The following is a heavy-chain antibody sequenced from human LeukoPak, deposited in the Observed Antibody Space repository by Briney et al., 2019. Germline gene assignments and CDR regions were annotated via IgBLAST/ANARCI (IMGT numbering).Heavy chain of an antibody. CDR3: AIRVSGRAFDI. Sequence: SETLSLTCTVSGGSVSSYYWSWIRQPPGKGLEWIGDIYYSGSTNYNTSLKSRVTISVDTSKNQFSLQLSSVTAADTAVYYCAIRVSGRAFDIWGQGTMVTVSS. V-gene: IGHV4-59*02. D-gene: IGHD3-16*01. CDR1: GGSVSSYY. J-gene: IGHJ3*02. CDR2: IYYSGST.